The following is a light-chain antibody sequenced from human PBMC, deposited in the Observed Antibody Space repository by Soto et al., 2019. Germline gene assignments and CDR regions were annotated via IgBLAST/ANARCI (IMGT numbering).Light chain of an antibody. CDR2: EVT. J-gene: IGLJ1*01. CDR3: ISYTGSSTSYV. CDR1: SSDVGSYSH. Sequence: QSVLTQLASVSGSPGQSITISCSGTSSDVGSYSHVAWYQQFPGKTPKLIIYEVTYRPSGVSHRFSASKSGNTASLTIFGLQAGDEADYYCISYTGSSTSYVFGTGTKVTVL. V-gene: IGLV2-14*01.